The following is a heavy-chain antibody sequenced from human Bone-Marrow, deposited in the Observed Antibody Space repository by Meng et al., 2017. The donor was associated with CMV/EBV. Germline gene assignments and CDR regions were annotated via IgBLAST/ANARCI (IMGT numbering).Heavy chain of an antibody. Sequence: SETLSLTCTVSGGSISSGDYYWSWIRQPPGKGLEWIGYIYYSGSTYYNPSLKSRVTISVDTSKNQFSLKLSSVTAADTAVYYCARVGRPIFGVVHNWFDPWGQGTLVTVSS. CDR1: GGSISSGDYY. J-gene: IGHJ5*02. CDR2: IYYSGST. D-gene: IGHD3-3*01. V-gene: IGHV4-31*03. CDR3: ARVGRPIFGVVHNWFDP.